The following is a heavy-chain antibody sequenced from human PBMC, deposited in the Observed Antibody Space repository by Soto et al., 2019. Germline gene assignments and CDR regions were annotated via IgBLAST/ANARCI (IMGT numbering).Heavy chain of an antibody. CDR3: ARSSSPYGGNSNY. D-gene: IGHD4-17*01. CDR2: IYYSGST. V-gene: IGHV4-39*01. CDR1: GGSISSSSYY. J-gene: IGHJ4*02. Sequence: QLQLQESGPGLVKPSETLSLTCTVSGGSISSSSYYWGWIRQPPGKGLEWIGSIYYSGSTYYNPSLKSRVTISVDTSKNQFSLKLSSVTAADTAVYYCARSSSPYGGNSNYWGQGTLVTVSS.